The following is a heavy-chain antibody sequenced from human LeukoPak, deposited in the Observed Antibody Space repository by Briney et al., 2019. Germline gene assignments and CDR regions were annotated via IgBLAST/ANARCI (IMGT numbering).Heavy chain of an antibody. J-gene: IGHJ4*02. CDR2: IFNGGETK. CDR3: AKDSTMWPHYFDH. V-gene: IGHV3-23*01. D-gene: IGHD2-21*01. Sequence: GGPLRLSCAASGFSFSNYAMAWVRQAPGKGLEWVSSIFNGGETKDYADSVKGRFTTSRDNSKNELYLQMNSLTAEDTAVYFCAKDSTMWPHYFDHWGQGILVIVSS. CDR1: GFSFSNYA.